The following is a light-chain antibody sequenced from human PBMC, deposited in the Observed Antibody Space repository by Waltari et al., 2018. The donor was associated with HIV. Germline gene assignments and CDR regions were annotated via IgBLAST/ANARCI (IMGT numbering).Light chain of an antibody. J-gene: IGLJ2*01. CDR2: QDS. CDR3: QAWDSSVV. Sequence: SYELTQPPSVSVSPGQTASITCSGDKLGDKYACWYQQTPGQSPVLVIYQDSKRPSGSPERFSGANAGNTATLPISGTQAMDEADYYWQAWDSSVVFGGGTKLTVL. V-gene: IGLV3-1*01. CDR1: KLGDKY.